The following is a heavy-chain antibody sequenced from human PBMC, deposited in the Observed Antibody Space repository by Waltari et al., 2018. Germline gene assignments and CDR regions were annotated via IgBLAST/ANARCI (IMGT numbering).Heavy chain of an antibody. J-gene: IGHJ4*02. Sequence: QLLLQESGSGLVKPSQTLSLICAVSGASISSGGYSWSWVRQSPGKGLEWIGYIYHSGSTYYNPSLRSRVTISVDRSKNQFSLKLRSVTAADTAVSYCARGYYDRSGYYFDQWGQGTLVTVSS. D-gene: IGHD3-22*01. CDR3: ARGYYDRSGYYFDQ. CDR1: GASISSGGYS. V-gene: IGHV4-30-2*06. CDR2: IYHSGST.